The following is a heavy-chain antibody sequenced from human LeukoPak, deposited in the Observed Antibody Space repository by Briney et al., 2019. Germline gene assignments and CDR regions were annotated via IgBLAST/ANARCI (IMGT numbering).Heavy chain of an antibody. J-gene: IGHJ4*02. Sequence: ASVKVSCKASGYTFTSYYMHWVRQAPGQGLEWMGIINPSGGSTSYAQKFQGRVTMTRDTSTSTVYMELSSLRSEDTAVYYCARVGYSSGWYSHFDYWGQGTLVTVSS. CDR1: GYTFTSYY. V-gene: IGHV1-46*01. CDR2: INPSGGST. D-gene: IGHD6-19*01. CDR3: ARVGYSSGWYSHFDY.